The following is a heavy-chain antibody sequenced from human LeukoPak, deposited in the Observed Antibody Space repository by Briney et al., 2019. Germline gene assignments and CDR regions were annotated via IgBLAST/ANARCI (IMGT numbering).Heavy chain of an antibody. V-gene: IGHV3-64*04. CDR1: GFTFSNYA. J-gene: IGHJ4*02. CDR3: ARGSYDYGDYEGLDY. D-gene: IGHD4-17*01. Sequence: GGSLRLSCSASGFTFSNYAMHWVRQAPGKGLEYVSGISSNGGSTNYADSVKGRFTISRDNAKNSLYLQMNSLRAEDTAVYYCARGSYDYGDYEGLDYWGQGSLVTVSS. CDR2: ISSNGGST.